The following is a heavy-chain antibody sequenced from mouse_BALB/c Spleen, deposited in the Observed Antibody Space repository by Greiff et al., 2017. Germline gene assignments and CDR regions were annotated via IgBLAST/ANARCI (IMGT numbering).Heavy chain of an antibody. CDR3: ARGYYGSSYWYFDV. D-gene: IGHD1-1*01. V-gene: IGHV1-63*02. J-gene: IGHJ1*01. Sequence: QVQLKQSGAELMKPGASVKISCKASGYTFTNYWLGWVKQRPGHGLEWIGDIYPGGGYTNYNEKFKGKATLTADTSSSTAYMQLSSLTSEDSAVYFCARGYYGSSYWYFDVWGAGTTVTVSS. CDR1: GYTFTNYW. CDR2: IYPGGGYT.